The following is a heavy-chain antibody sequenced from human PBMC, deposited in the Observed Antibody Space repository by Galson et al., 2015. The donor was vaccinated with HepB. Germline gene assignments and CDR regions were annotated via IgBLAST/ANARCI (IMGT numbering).Heavy chain of an antibody. CDR3: ARMRIAVAGTGYYYYYGMDV. CDR1: GGSFSGYY. Sequence: SETLSLTCAVYGGSFSGYYWSWIRQPPGKGLEWIGEINHSGSTNYNPSLKSRVTISVDTSKNQFSLKLSSVTAADTAVYYCARMRIAVAGTGYYYYYGMDVWGQGTTVTVSS. CDR2: INHSGST. D-gene: IGHD6-19*01. J-gene: IGHJ6*02. V-gene: IGHV4-34*01.